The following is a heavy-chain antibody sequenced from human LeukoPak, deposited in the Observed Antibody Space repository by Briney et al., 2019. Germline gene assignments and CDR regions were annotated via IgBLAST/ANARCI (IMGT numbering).Heavy chain of an antibody. D-gene: IGHD3-10*01. Sequence: ASVKVSCKASGYTFTSYDINWVRQAPGQGLEWMGWMNPNSGNTGYAQKFQGRVTITRNTSISTAYMELSSLRSEDTAVYYCARAGQRKSGAFDIWGQGTMVTVSS. CDR1: GYTFTSYD. J-gene: IGHJ3*02. V-gene: IGHV1-8*03. CDR3: ARAGQRKSGAFDI. CDR2: MNPNSGNT.